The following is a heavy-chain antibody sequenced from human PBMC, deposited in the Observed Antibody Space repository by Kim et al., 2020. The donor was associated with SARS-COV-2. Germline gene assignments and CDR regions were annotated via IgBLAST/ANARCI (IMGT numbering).Heavy chain of an antibody. V-gene: IGHV4-61*01. J-gene: IGHJ1*01. CDR2: IYYSGST. CDR3: ARSTDYYDSSGYPN. Sequence: SETLSLTCTVSGGSVSSGSYYWNWIRQPPGKALEWIGYIYYSGSTNYNPSLKSRVTISVDTSKNQFSLKLSSVTAADTAVYYCARSTDYYDSSGYPNWG. D-gene: IGHD3-22*01. CDR1: GGSVSSGSYY.